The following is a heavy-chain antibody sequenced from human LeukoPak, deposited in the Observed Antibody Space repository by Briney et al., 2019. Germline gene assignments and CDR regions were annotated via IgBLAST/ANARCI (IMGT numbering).Heavy chain of an antibody. V-gene: IGHV4-34*01. CDR2: INHSGST. Sequence: SETLSLTCAVYGGSFSGYYWSWIRQPPGKGLEWIGEINHSGSTNYNPSLKSRVTISVDTSKNQFSLKLSAVTAADTAVYYCARGWTDCSSTSCYASTRMDVWGKGTTLTVSS. CDR3: ARGWTDCSSTSCYASTRMDV. J-gene: IGHJ6*04. D-gene: IGHD2-2*01. CDR1: GGSFSGYY.